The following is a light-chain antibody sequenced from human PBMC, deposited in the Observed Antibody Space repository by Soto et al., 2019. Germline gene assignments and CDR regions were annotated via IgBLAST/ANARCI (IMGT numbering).Light chain of an antibody. CDR1: SSDVGGYEY. CDR3: SSYTTSSTMV. V-gene: IGLV2-14*01. Sequence: QSVLTQPASVSGSPGQSITISCTGTSSDVGGYEYVSWYQQHPGKAPKLMIFDVNSRPSGVSNRFSGSKSGNTASLTISGLQAEDEADYYCSSYTTSSTMVFGGGTKLTVL. CDR2: DVN. J-gene: IGLJ2*01.